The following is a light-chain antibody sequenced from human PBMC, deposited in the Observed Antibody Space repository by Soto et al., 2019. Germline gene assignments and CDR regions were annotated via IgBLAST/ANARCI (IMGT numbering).Light chain of an antibody. CDR2: DVS. V-gene: IGLV2-14*03. J-gene: IGLJ1*01. Sequence: QSVLTQPASVSGSPGQSITISCTGTSSDVGGYNYVSWYQQHPGKAPKLMIYDVSNRPSGVSNRFSGSKSGNTASLTISGLQAEDAADYYCSSYTSSSTLYVFGTGTKLT. CDR1: SSDVGGYNY. CDR3: SSYTSSSTLYV.